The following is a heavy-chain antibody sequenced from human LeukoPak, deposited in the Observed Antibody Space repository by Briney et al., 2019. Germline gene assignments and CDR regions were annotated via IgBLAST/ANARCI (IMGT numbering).Heavy chain of an antibody. D-gene: IGHD3-3*01. CDR3: ARDRSYYDFWSGYDYYYYGMDV. V-gene: IGHV3-7*01. J-gene: IGHJ6*02. CDR2: IKQDGSEK. CDR1: GFTFSSYW. Sequence: GGSLRLSCAASGFTFSSYWMSWVRQAPGKGLEWVANIKQDGSEKYYVDSVKGRFTISRDNAKNPLYLQMNSLRAEDTAVYYCARDRSYYDFWSGYDYYYYGMDVWGQGTTVTVSS.